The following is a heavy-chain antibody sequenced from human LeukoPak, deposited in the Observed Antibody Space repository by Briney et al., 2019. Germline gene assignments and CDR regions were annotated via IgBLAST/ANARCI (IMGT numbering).Heavy chain of an antibody. Sequence: PGGSLRLSCAASGFTFSSHGMQWVRQAPGKGLEWVALIWYDGSRTNYVDSVKGRFTISRDNAKNSLYLQMNSLRAEDTAVYYCARDLYYYDSSADSRGYWGQGTLVTVSS. CDR3: ARDLYYYDSSADSRGY. CDR1: GFTFSSHG. V-gene: IGHV3-33*01. J-gene: IGHJ4*02. CDR2: IWYDGSRT. D-gene: IGHD3-22*01.